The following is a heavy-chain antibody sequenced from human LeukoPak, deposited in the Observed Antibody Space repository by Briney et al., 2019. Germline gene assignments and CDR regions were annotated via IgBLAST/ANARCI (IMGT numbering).Heavy chain of an antibody. D-gene: IGHD6-19*01. CDR1: GGSISSYY. CDR2: IYTSGST. V-gene: IGHV4-4*07. CDR3: ARVPHSSGWSSFDY. Sequence: SETLSLTCTVAGGSISSYYWSWIRQPAGKGLEWIGRIYTSGSTNYNPSLKSRVTMSVDTSKNQFSLKLSSVTAADTAVYYCARVPHSSGWSSFDYWGQGTLVTVSS. J-gene: IGHJ4*02.